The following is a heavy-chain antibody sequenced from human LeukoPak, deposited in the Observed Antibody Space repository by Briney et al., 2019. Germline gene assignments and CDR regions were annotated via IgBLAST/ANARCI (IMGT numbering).Heavy chain of an antibody. V-gene: IGHV3-33*01. CDR1: GFTFSSYG. CDR2: IWYDGSNK. Sequence: PGGSLRLSCAASGFTFSSYGMHWVRKAPGKGLEWVAVIWYDGSNKYYADSVKGRFTISRDNSKNTLYLQMNSLRAEDTAVYYCASYDSSGYDYWGQGTLVTVSS. D-gene: IGHD3-22*01. CDR3: ASYDSSGYDY. J-gene: IGHJ4*02.